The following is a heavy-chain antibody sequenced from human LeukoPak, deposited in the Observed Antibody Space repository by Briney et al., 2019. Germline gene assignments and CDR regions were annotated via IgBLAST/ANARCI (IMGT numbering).Heavy chain of an antibody. V-gene: IGHV3-21*01. D-gene: IGHD3-10*02. Sequence: GRSLRLSRAASGFTFFSYTMNWVRQAPGKGLEWVSSISSSSSYIYYADSVKGRFTISRDNAKNSLYLQMNSLRAEDTAVYYCAELGITMIGGVWGKGTTVTISS. CDR3: AELGITMIGGV. J-gene: IGHJ6*04. CDR1: GFTFFSYT. CDR2: ISSSSSYI.